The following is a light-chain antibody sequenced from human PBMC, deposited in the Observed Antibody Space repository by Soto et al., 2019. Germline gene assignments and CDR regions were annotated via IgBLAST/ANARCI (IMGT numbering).Light chain of an antibody. V-gene: IGLV1-40*01. J-gene: IGLJ1*01. CDR3: QSYDRSLRTYV. CDR1: SSNIGAGYD. CDR2: GNS. Sequence: QSVLTQPPSASGTPGQRVTISCSGSSSNIGAGYDVNWYRQLPGTAPKLLIYGNSDRPSGAPDRFSGSKSGTSASLAITGLQAEDEADYFCQSYDRSLRTYVFGTGTKVTVL.